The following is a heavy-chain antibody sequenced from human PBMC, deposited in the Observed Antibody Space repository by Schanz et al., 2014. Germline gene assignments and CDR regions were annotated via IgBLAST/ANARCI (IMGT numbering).Heavy chain of an antibody. D-gene: IGHD5-18*01. V-gene: IGHV1-69*02. CDR1: GGTFSSYT. Sequence: QVQLVQSGAEVKKPGSSVKVSCTASGGTFSSYTISWIRQAPGQGLEWMGRIIPVLAIADYAQKFQGRVTVTADKSSSTACIELSSLRSEDTAVYYCARGPSQGYSYGHNIGAYYSCMDVWGQGTTVTVSS. J-gene: IGHJ6*02. CDR2: IIPVLAIA. CDR3: ARGPSQGYSYGHNIGAYYSCMDV.